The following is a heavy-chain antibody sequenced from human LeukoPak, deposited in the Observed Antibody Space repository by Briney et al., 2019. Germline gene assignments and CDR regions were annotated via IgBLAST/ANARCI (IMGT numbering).Heavy chain of an antibody. J-gene: IGHJ4*02. Sequence: ASVKVSCKASGYTFTSYGISWVRQAPGQGLEWMGWISAYNGNTNYAQKLQGRVTMTTDTSTSTAYMELRSLRSDDTAVYYCARGRHYYDSSGYYLFDYWGQGTLVTVSS. CDR3: ARGRHYYDSSGYYLFDY. CDR2: ISAYNGNT. D-gene: IGHD3-22*01. CDR1: GYTFTSYG. V-gene: IGHV1-18*01.